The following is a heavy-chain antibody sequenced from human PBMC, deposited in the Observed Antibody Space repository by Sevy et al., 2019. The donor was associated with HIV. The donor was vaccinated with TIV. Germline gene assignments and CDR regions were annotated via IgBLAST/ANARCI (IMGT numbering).Heavy chain of an antibody. J-gene: IGHJ3*02. D-gene: IGHD3-22*01. Sequence: GGSLRLSCAASGFTFSSYAVSWVRQAPGKGLEWVSFISGSGGTTYYADSVKGRFTISRDNSKNILYLQMNSLRAEDTAVYYCATDITMIVEGSGAFDIWGQGTMVTVSS. CDR1: GFTFSSYA. CDR2: ISGSGGTT. V-gene: IGHV3-23*01. CDR3: ATDITMIVEGSGAFDI.